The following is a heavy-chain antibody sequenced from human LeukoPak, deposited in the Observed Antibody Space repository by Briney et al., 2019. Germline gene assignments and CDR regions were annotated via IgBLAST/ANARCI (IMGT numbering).Heavy chain of an antibody. J-gene: IGHJ3*02. CDR3: ARLSYYGSGSYYPDAFDI. V-gene: IGHV1-18*04. CDR2: INPNSGNT. CDR1: GYTFTGYY. Sequence: ASVKVSCKASGYTFTGYYMHWVRQAPGQGLEWMGWINPNSGNTNYARKLQGRVTMTTDTSTSTAYMELRSLRSDDTAVYYCARLSYYGSGSYYPDAFDIWGQGTMVTVSS. D-gene: IGHD3-10*01.